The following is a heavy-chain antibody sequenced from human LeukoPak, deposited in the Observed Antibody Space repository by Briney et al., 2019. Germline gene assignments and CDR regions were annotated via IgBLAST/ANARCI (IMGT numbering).Heavy chain of an antibody. CDR1: GFTFSNYD. V-gene: IGHV3-30-3*01. J-gene: IGHJ4*02. D-gene: IGHD4-17*01. CDR3: AREEYGAHYFDY. CDR2: ISYDGSNK. Sequence: GGSLRLSCAASGFTFSNYDMHWVRQAPGKGLEWVAVISYDGSNKYYADSVKGRFTISRDNSKNTLYLQMNSLRAEDTAVYYCAREEYGAHYFDYWGQGTLVTVSS.